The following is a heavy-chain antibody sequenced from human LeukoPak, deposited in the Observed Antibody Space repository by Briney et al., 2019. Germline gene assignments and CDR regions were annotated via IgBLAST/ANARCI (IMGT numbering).Heavy chain of an antibody. CDR3: ARKVAPAAMVFDP. V-gene: IGHV4-59*01. CDR1: GGSINGYY. Sequence: PSETLSLTCTVSGGSINGYYWSWIRQPPGKGLEWIGYIYYSGSTNYNPSLKSRVTISVDTSKNQFSLKLSSVTAADTAVYYCARKVAPAAMVFDPWGQGTLVTVSS. J-gene: IGHJ5*02. CDR2: IYYSGST. D-gene: IGHD2-2*01.